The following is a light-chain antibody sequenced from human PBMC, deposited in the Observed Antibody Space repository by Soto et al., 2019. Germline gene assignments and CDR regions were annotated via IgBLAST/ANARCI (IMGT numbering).Light chain of an antibody. CDR2: GAS. Sequence: EIMMTQSPATLSVSPGERATLSCRASQSVSSSLAWYQQKPGQAPGLLIYGASTRATGIPARFSGSGSGTEFTLTINSLQSEDFAVYYCQQYNNWWTFGQGTKVDIK. CDR1: QSVSSS. J-gene: IGKJ1*01. CDR3: QQYNNWWT. V-gene: IGKV3-15*01.